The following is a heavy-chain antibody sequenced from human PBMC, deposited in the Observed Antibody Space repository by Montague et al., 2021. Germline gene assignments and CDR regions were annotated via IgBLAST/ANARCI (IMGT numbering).Heavy chain of an antibody. D-gene: IGHD3-22*01. CDR2: ITGSGATT. CDR1: GFPFSNYG. J-gene: IGHJ5*02. V-gene: IGHV3-23*01. Sequence: SLSLSFSASGFPFSNYGMSWLRQAPGKGLEWVSRITGSGATTYYPDSVQGRFTISRDNSENTLYLQMNNLRAEDTALYYCARGRGVSSGIGQLDPWGQGTLVTVSS. CDR3: ARGRGVSSGIGQLDP.